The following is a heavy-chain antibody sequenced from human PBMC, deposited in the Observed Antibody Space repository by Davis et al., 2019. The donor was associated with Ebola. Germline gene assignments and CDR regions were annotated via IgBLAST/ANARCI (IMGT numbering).Heavy chain of an antibody. D-gene: IGHD1-7*01. CDR3: AKEKELELGRYFDY. CDR1: GGSISSYY. V-gene: IGHV4-59*01. Sequence: SETLSLTCTVSGGSISSYYWSWIRQPPGKGLEWIGYIYYSGSTNYNPSLKSRVTISVDTSKNQFSLKLSSVTAADTAVYYCAKEKELELGRYFDYWGQGTLVTVSS. J-gene: IGHJ4*02. CDR2: IYYSGST.